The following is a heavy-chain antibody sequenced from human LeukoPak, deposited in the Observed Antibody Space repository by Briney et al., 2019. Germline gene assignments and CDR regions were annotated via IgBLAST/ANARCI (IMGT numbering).Heavy chain of an antibody. CDR1: GVTLSNYA. D-gene: IGHD4-17*01. CDR2: ISSSGSGGNT. J-gene: IGHJ4*02. V-gene: IGHV3-23*01. Sequence: GGSLRLSCVASGVTLSNYAMSWARQAPGKGLEWVSGISSSGSGGNTYYADSVKGRFTISRDNSKNTLYLQMNSLRAEDTAVYYCANEIRPNDYWGQGTQVTVSS. CDR3: ANEIRPNDY.